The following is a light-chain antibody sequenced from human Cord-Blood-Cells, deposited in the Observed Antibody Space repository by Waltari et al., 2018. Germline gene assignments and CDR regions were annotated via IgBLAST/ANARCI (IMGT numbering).Light chain of an antibody. CDR2: GAS. CDR1: KSVSSSY. CDR3: QQYGSSPLT. J-gene: IGKJ4*01. V-gene: IGKV3-20*01. Sequence: EIVLTQSPGTLSLSQGERATLSCRASKSVSSSYLAWYQQKPGQAPRLLIYGASSRATGIPDRFSGSGSGTDFTLTISRLEPEDFAVYYCQQYGSSPLTFGGGTKVEIK.